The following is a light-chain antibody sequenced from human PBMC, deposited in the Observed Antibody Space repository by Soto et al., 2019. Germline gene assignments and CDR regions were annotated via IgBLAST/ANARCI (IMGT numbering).Light chain of an antibody. V-gene: IGKV3-20*01. Sequence: EIVLTQSPATLSLSPWERSTFSCRASQRVSSSYLAWYQQKPGQAPRLIIYGASSRATGIPDRFSGSGSGTDFTLTISRLEPEDFAVYYCQQYGSSPRTFGQGTKVDIK. J-gene: IGKJ1*01. CDR2: GAS. CDR3: QQYGSSPRT. CDR1: QRVSSSY.